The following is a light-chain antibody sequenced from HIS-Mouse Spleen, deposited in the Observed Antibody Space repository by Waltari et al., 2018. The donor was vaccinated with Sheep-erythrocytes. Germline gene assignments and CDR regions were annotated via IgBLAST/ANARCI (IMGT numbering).Light chain of an antibody. CDR3: QQSYSTPLT. Sequence: DIQMTQSPSSLSASVGDRVTITCRASQSISSYLNWDQQKPGKAPKLLIYAASSLKSGVPSRFSGSGSGTDFTLTISSLQPEDFATYYCQQSYSTPLTFGGGTKVEIK. J-gene: IGKJ4*01. CDR2: AAS. V-gene: IGKV1-39*01. CDR1: QSISSY.